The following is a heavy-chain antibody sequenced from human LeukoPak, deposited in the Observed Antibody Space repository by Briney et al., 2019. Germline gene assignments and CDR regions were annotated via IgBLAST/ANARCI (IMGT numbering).Heavy chain of an antibody. CDR3: AKIAVTPERSGYYKGPLDY. Sequence: GGSLRLSCAASGFTFSSYWMSWVRQAPGKGLEWVANIKQDGSEKYYVDSVKGRFTISRDNAKNSLYLQMNSLRAEDTAVYYCAKIAVTPERSGYYKGPLDYWGQGTLVTVSS. J-gene: IGHJ4*02. D-gene: IGHD3-3*01. CDR1: GFTFSSYW. CDR2: IKQDGSEK. V-gene: IGHV3-7*03.